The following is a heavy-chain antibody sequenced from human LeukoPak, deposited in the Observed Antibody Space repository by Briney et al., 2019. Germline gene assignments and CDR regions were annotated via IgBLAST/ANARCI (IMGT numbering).Heavy chain of an antibody. CDR1: GGSISSRSYY. D-gene: IGHD3-10*02. CDR3: ARHPLKAYVSDWFDP. Sequence: SETLSLTCTVSGGSISSRSYYWGWLRQPPGKGLEWIASIFYSGSTYHNPSLKRRVTISVDTSKSQFSLKLSSVTAADTAVYFCARHPLKAYVSDWFDPWSQGTLVTVSS. CDR2: IFYSGST. V-gene: IGHV4-39*01. J-gene: IGHJ5*02.